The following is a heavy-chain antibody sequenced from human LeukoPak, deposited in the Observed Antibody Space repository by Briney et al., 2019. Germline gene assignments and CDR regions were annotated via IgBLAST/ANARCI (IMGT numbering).Heavy chain of an antibody. D-gene: IGHD3-9*01. V-gene: IGHV3-30-3*01. J-gene: IGHJ4*02. Sequence: GRSLRLSCAASGITFSSYAMHWVRQAPGKGLEWVAVISYDGSNKYYADSVKGRFTISRDNSKNTLYLQMNSLRAEDTAVYFCARDARYYDILTGYPLFDCWGQGTLVTVSS. CDR2: ISYDGSNK. CDR1: GITFSSYA. CDR3: ARDARYYDILTGYPLFDC.